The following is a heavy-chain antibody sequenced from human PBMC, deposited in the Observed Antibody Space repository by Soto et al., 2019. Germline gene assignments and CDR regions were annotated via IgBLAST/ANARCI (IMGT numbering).Heavy chain of an antibody. Sequence: PSETLSLTYTVSGGSISSGDYYWSWIRQPPGKGLEWIGYIYYSGSTYYNPSLKSRVTISVDTSKNQFSLKLSSVTAADTAVYYCARSPYDSSGYYLIDYWGQGTLVTVSS. V-gene: IGHV4-30-4*01. CDR3: ARSPYDSSGYYLIDY. D-gene: IGHD3-22*01. J-gene: IGHJ4*02. CDR1: GGSISSGDYY. CDR2: IYYSGST.